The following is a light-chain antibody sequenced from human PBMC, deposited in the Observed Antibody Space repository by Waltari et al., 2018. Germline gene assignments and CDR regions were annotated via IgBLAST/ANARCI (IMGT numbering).Light chain of an antibody. CDR1: QGITNS. CDR2: AAS. Sequence: DIQMTPSPSSLSASVGDRVTITCRACQGITNSVAWFQKKPGEAPRSLIYAASTLQSGVPSRFGGSGSGTDFTLTISSLQPEDSATYYCQQLKSYPLTFGGVTKVEI. CDR3: QQLKSYPLT. V-gene: IGKV1-16*01. J-gene: IGKJ4*01.